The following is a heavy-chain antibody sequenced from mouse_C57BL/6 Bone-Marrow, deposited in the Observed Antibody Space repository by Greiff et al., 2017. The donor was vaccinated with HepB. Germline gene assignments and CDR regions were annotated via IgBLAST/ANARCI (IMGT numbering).Heavy chain of an antibody. CDR1: GYTFTSYW. CDR3: ARWAAQATVRAMDY. CDR2: IDPSDSYT. Sequence: QVQLQQPGAELVMPGASVKLSYKASGYTFTSYWMHWVKQRPGQGLEWIGEIDPSDSYTNYNQKFKGKSTLTVDKSSSTAYMQLSSMTSEDSAVYYCARWAAQATVRAMDYWGQGTSVTVSS. V-gene: IGHV1-69*01. D-gene: IGHD3-2*02. J-gene: IGHJ4*01.